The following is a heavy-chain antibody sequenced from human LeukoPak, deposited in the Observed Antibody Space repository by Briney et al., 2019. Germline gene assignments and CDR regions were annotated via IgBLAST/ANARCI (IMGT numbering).Heavy chain of an antibody. Sequence: PSQTLSLTCAVYGGSFSGYYWSWIRQPPGKGPQSIGEINHSGSTNYNPSLKSRVTISVDTSKHQFSLKLSSVTAADTAVYYCARGPVVVPVATQLPNFAYCGQATLVTVSS. CDR2: INHSGST. CDR3: ARGPVVVPVATQLPNFAY. D-gene: IGHD2-2*01. CDR1: GGSFSGYY. J-gene: IGHJ4*02. V-gene: IGHV4-34*01.